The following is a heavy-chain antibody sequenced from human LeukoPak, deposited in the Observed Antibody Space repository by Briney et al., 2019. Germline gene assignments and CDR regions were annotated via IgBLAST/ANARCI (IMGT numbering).Heavy chain of an antibody. CDR1: GFTFSSYA. CDR3: AGELASYYYYYGMDV. J-gene: IGHJ6*04. Sequence: PGRSLRLSCAASGFTFSSYAMHWVRQAPGKGLEWVAVISYDGSNKYYADSVKGRFTISRDNSKNTLYLQMNSLRAEDTAVYYCAGELASYYYYYGMDVWGKRTTVTVSS. V-gene: IGHV3-30*04. D-gene: IGHD3-3*02. CDR2: ISYDGSNK.